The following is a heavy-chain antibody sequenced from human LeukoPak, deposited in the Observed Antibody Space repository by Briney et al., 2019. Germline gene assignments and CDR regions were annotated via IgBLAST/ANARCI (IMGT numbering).Heavy chain of an antibody. J-gene: IGHJ6*02. CDR3: AKDMSRRIQSSVWWELLKVDYYYYGMDV. V-gene: IGHV3-43*01. D-gene: IGHD1-26*01. CDR2: ISWDGGST. Sequence: GGSLRLSCAASGFTFDDYTMHWVRQAPGKGLEWVSLISWDGGSTYYADSVKGRFTISRDNSKNSLYLQMNSLRTEDTALYYCAKDMSRRIQSSVWWELLKVDYYYYGMDVRGQGTTVTVSS. CDR1: GFTFDDYT.